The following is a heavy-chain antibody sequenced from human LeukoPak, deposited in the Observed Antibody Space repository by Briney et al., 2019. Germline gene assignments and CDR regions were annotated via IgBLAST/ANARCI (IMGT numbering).Heavy chain of an antibody. V-gene: IGHV4-31*03. J-gene: IGHJ4*02. CDR2: IYNSGGT. Sequence: MSSETLSLTCTVSGGSISSGGYYWSWVRQHPGKGLEWIGYIYNSGGTYYNPSLKSRVTISVDTSKNQFSLKLSSVTAADTAVYYCANFGNSYGLNYWGQGTLVTVSS. CDR1: GGSISSGGYY. D-gene: IGHD5-18*01. CDR3: ANFGNSYGLNY.